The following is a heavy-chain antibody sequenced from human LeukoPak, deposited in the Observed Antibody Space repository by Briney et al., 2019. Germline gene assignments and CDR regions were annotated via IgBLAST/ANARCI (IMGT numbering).Heavy chain of an antibody. CDR3: AKDGVAPRTDYFQH. D-gene: IGHD3-16*01. V-gene: IGHV3-23*01. Sequence: PSGGSLRLACAASGSTFSSYAMSWVRQAPGKGLEWVSAISGSGGGTYYADSVKGRFTISRDNSKNTVYLQMNSLRAEDTAVYYCAKDGVAPRTDYFQHWGQGTLVSVSS. CDR1: GSTFSSYA. J-gene: IGHJ1*01. CDR2: ISGSGGGT.